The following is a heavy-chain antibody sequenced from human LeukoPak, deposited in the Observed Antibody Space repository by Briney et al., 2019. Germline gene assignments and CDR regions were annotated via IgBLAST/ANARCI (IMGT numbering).Heavy chain of an antibody. J-gene: IGHJ4*02. CDR1: GFTFSSFG. V-gene: IGHV3-33*06. D-gene: IGHD6-13*01. CDR2: IWYDGSND. Sequence: GGSLRLSCGASGFTFSSFGMYWVRQAPGKGLEWVAVIWYDGSNDDYADSVKGRFTISRDNSKNTLYLQMNSLRAEDTAVYYRAKDPPGRAAGCRGYYLGQGTLVTVSS. CDR3: AKDPPGRAAGCRGYY.